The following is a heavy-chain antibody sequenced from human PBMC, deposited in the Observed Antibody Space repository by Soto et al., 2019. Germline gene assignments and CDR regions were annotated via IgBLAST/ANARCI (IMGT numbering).Heavy chain of an antibody. CDR3: ARPGTTGYYYYGMDV. Sequence: GASVKVSCKASGGTFSSYAISWVRQAPGQGLEWMGGIIPIFGTANYAQKFQGRVTITADKSTSTAYMELSSLRSEDTAVYYCARPGTTGYYYYGMDVWGQGTTVTVSS. V-gene: IGHV1-69*06. CDR1: GGTFSSYA. J-gene: IGHJ6*02. D-gene: IGHD1-7*01. CDR2: IIPIFGTA.